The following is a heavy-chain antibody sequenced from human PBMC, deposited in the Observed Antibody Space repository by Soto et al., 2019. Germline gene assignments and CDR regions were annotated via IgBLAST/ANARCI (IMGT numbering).Heavy chain of an antibody. Sequence: GGSLKLSCNTSGFAFSNYWVGWVRQMPGKGFEWMGITYPGDSATKYSPSFQGHVTISSDKSTNTEYLQWSSLRASDTAIYFCAANTRHDPDPLWPYWGPGTLVTVYS. V-gene: IGHV5-51*01. CDR3: AANTRHDPDPLWPY. CDR2: TYPGDSAT. CDR1: GFAFSNYW. J-gene: IGHJ4*02. D-gene: IGHD3-16*01.